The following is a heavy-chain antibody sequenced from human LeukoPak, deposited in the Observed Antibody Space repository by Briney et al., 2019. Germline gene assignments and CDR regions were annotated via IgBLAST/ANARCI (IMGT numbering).Heavy chain of an antibody. J-gene: IGHJ4*02. CDR3: ARAGYSGYDYDY. V-gene: IGHV4-59*01. CDR1: GGSISSYY. D-gene: IGHD5-12*01. Sequence: PSETLSLTCTVSGGSISSYYWSWIRQPPGKGLEWIGYIYYSGSINYNPSLKSRVTISVDTSKNQFSLKLSSVTAADTAVYYCARAGYSGYDYDYWGQGTLVTVSS. CDR2: IYYSGSI.